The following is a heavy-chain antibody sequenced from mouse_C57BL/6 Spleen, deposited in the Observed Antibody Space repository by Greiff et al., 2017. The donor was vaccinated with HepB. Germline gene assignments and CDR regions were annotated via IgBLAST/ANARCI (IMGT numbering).Heavy chain of an antibody. CDR2: INPSTGGT. J-gene: IGHJ2*01. V-gene: IGHV1-42*01. D-gene: IGHD2-14*01. CDR1: GYSFTGYY. Sequence: VQLQQSGPELVKPGASVKISCKASGYSFTGYYMNWVKQSPEKSLEWIGEINPSTGGTTYNQKFKAKATLTVDKSSSTAYMQLKSLTSEDSAVYYCARSIGGYWGQGTTLTVSS. CDR3: ARSIGGY.